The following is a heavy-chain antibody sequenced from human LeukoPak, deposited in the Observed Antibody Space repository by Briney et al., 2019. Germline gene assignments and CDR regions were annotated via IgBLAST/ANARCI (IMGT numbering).Heavy chain of an antibody. V-gene: IGHV4-59*08. J-gene: IGHJ4*02. CDR1: GGSISSYY. Sequence: SETLSLTYTVSGGSISSYYWSWIRQPPGKGLEWIGYIYHTGDTNSNPSLKSRVTISLDTSKNQFSLRLSSVTAADTAVYYCAKHTFARPFDYWGQGTLVTVSS. D-gene: IGHD6-6*01. CDR2: IYHTGDT. CDR3: AKHTFARPFDY.